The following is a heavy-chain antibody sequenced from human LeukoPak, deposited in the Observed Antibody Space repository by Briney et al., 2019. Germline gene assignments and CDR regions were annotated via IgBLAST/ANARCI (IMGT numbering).Heavy chain of an antibody. V-gene: IGHV4-31*03. D-gene: IGHD3-10*01. CDR1: GGSISSGGYY. CDR2: IYYSGST. CDR3: ARATSMVREVIASDFDY. Sequence: PSETLSLTCTVSGGSISSGGYYWSWIRQHPGKGLEWIGYIYYSGSTYYNPSLKSRVTISVDTSKNQFSLKLSSVTAADTAVYYCARATSMVREVIASDFDYWGQGTLVTVSS. J-gene: IGHJ4*02.